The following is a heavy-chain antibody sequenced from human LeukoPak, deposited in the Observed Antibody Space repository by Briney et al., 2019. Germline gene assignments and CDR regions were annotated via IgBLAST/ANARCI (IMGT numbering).Heavy chain of an antibody. CDR3: ARDKGPRVEAARPDVTFDI. CDR1: GGSFSGYF. CDR2: INHRGST. V-gene: IGHV4-34*01. Sequence: KPSETLSHTCAVYGGSFSGYFGSWIRQPPGKGLEWRGEINHRGSTNYNPSLKSRVTISVDTPKNQFSLKLSSVTAADTAVYYCARDKGPRVEAARPDVTFDIWGQGTMVTVSS. D-gene: IGHD6-6*01. J-gene: IGHJ3*02.